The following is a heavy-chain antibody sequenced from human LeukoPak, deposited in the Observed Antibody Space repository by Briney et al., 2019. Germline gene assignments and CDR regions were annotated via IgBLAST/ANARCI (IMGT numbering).Heavy chain of an antibody. CDR1: GGSISSDDW. D-gene: IGHD6-19*01. Sequence: PSGTLSLTCGVPGGSISSDDWWPWVRQPPGKGLEWIGEIHHSGLTTYNPSLKSRVTILGDKSKNQFSLKLNSVTAADTAVYYCARMAGPFDSWGQGILVTVSS. CDR2: IHHSGLT. CDR3: ARMAGPFDS. V-gene: IGHV4-4*02. J-gene: IGHJ4*02.